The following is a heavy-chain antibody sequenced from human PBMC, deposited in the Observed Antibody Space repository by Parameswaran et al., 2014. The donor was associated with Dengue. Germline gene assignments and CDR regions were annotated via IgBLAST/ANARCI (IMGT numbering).Heavy chain of an antibody. J-gene: IGHJ6*02. V-gene: IGHV1-18*01. CDR3: ARVFGYQYYYYYYGMDV. CDR2: ISAYNGNT. Sequence: SWVRQAPGQGLEWMGWISAYNGNTNYAQKLQGRVTMTTDTSTSTAYMELRSLRSDDTAVYYCARVFGYQYYYYYYGMDVWGQGTTVTVSS. D-gene: IGHD3-22*01.